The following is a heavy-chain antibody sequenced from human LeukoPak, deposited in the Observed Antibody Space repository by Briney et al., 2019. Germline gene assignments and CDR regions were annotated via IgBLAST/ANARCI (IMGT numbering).Heavy chain of an antibody. CDR1: GFTFSSYW. CDR2: IKQDGSEK. J-gene: IGHJ6*03. Sequence: HPGGSLRLSCAASGFTFSSYWMSWVRQAPGKGLEWVANIKQDGSEKYYVDSVKGRFTISRDNAKNSLYLQMNSLRAEDTAVYYCARDRGDSSGWTYYYMDVWGKGTTVTVSS. V-gene: IGHV3-7*01. CDR3: ARDRGDSSGWTYYYMDV. D-gene: IGHD6-19*01.